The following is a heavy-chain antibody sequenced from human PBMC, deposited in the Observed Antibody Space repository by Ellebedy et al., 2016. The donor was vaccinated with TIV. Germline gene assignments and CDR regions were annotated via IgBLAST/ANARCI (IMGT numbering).Heavy chain of an antibody. CDR1: GDSISSNY. Sequence: MPSETLSLTCSVSGDSISSNYWSWIRQPPGKGLEWIGSIYYSGSTTYNPALKSRVTISVDRSKNQFSLKLTSVTAADTAVYRCARASAPIPLVRGTVLTWDLDSYYGMDVWGQGTTVTVSS. CDR2: IYYSGST. D-gene: IGHD3-10*01. CDR3: ARASAPIPLVRGTVLTWDLDSYYGMDV. J-gene: IGHJ6*02. V-gene: IGHV4-59*01.